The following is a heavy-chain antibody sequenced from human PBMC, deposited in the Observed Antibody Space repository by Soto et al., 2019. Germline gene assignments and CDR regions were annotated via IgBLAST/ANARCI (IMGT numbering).Heavy chain of an antibody. CDR2: ISGSGGST. CDR3: AKDPRVLYDSSGYYYFDLIY. J-gene: IGHJ4*02. D-gene: IGHD3-22*01. V-gene: IGHV3-23*01. Sequence: GGSLRLSCAASGFTFSSYAMSWVRQAPGKGLEWVSAISGSGGSTYYADSVKGRFTISRDNSKNTLYLQMNSPRAEDTAVYYCAKDPRVLYDSSGYYYFDLIYWGQGTLVTVSS. CDR1: GFTFSSYA.